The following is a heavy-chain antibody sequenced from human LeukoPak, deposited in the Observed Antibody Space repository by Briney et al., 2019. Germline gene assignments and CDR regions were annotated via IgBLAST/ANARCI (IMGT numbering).Heavy chain of an antibody. J-gene: IGHJ4*02. V-gene: IGHV1-46*03. CDR3: TRNDASGLDY. Sequence: ASVKVSCKASGYIFTSYYIQWVRQAPGQGLEWMGVINPSGGSTNYAQKFRGRVTMSRDTSTSTVYMELSSLRSEDTAVYYCTRNDASGLDYWGQGTLVTVSS. CDR1: GYIFTSYY. CDR2: INPSGGST. D-gene: IGHD3-10*01.